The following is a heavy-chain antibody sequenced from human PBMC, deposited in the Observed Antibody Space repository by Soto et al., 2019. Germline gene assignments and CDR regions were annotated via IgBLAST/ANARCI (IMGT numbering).Heavy chain of an antibody. CDR1: GGSISSRDW. CDR3: ARFWEEWLGGGYCYKVMDF. V-gene: IGHV4-4*02. CDR2: LYHSGST. Sequence: SATLSLTCTVSGGSISSRDWSRIVQQPPGKGLEWIGELYHSGSTNYSPSLESRVTISLDTSNNHFSLTLTSVTAADTAVYYCARFWEEWLGGGYCYKVMDFLGKRTSVPGSP. J-gene: IGHJ6*04. D-gene: IGHD3-3*01.